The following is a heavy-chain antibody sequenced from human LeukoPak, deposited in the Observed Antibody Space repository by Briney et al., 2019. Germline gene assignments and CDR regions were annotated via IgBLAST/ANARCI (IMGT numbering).Heavy chain of an antibody. CDR3: ARGHWTVDY. J-gene: IGHJ4*02. D-gene: IGHD1-1*01. CDR1: GGSFSGHY. Sequence: SETLSLTCAVYGGSFSGHYWSWIRQPPGKGLEWIGEINHSGSTNYNPSLKSRVTISVDTSKNQFSLKLSSVTAADTAVYYCARGHWTVDYWGQGTLVTVSS. CDR2: INHSGST. V-gene: IGHV4-34*01.